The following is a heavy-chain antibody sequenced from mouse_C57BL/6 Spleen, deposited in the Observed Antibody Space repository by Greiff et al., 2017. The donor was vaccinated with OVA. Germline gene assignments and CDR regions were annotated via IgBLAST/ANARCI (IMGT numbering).Heavy chain of an antibody. CDR3: ARLSYGSSYVFAY. V-gene: IGHV1-52*01. D-gene: IGHD1-1*01. J-gene: IGHJ3*01. Sequence: QVQLPQPGAELVRPGSSVKLSCKASGYTFTSYWMHWVKQRPIQGLEWIGNIDPSDSETHYNQKFKDKATLTVDKSSSTAYMQLSSLTSEVSAVYYCARLSYGSSYVFAYWGQGPLVTVSA. CDR2: IDPSDSET. CDR1: GYTFTSYW.